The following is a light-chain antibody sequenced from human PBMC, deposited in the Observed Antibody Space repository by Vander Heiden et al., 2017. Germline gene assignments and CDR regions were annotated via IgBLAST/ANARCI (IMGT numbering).Light chain of an antibody. J-gene: IGKJ5*01. CDR3: QRDDDLPHT. CDR1: QDISNY. Sequence: DIQMTQPPSPLSASVGDRVTITFQASQDISNYLNWYQQKPGNAPKLLIYDASILESGVPSRFSERASGTAFTFTIISLHPTDIATSYCQRDDDLPHTFGQGTRLEIK. CDR2: DAS. V-gene: IGKV1-33*01.